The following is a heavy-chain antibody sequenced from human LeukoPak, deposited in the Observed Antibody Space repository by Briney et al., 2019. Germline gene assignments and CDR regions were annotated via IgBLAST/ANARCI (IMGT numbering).Heavy chain of an antibody. CDR3: AREDGVVATGYFDY. V-gene: IGHV1-18*01. CDR2: ISAYNGNT. CDR1: GYTFTSYG. D-gene: IGHD2-15*01. Sequence: GASVKVSCKATGYTFTSYGISWVRQAPGQGLEWMGWISAYNGNTNYAQKLQGRVTMTTDTSTSTAYMELRSLRSDDTAVYYCAREDGVVATGYFDYWGQGTPVTVSS. J-gene: IGHJ4*02.